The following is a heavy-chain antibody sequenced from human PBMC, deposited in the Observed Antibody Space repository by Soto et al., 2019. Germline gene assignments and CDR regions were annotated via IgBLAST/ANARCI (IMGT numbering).Heavy chain of an antibody. CDR1: GGSISSGGYY. D-gene: IGHD3-10*01. Sequence: QVQLQESGPGLVTPSQTLSLTCTVSGGSISSGGYYWSWIRQHPGQGLEWIGYIYYSGSTYYNPSLKSRVTISGDTSKNQVSLKLSSVTAADTAVYYCARALWCGELPHDGRDVWGQGTTVTVSS. CDR3: ARALWCGELPHDGRDV. J-gene: IGHJ6*02. CDR2: IYYSGST. V-gene: IGHV4-31*03.